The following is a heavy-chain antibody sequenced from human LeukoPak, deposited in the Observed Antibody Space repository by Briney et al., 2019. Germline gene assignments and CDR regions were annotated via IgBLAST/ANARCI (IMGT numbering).Heavy chain of an antibody. Sequence: GGSLRLSCAASGFTFSSYAMSWVRQAPGKGLEWVSAISGSGGSTYYADSVKGRFTISRDNSKNTLYLQMNSLRAEDTAVYYCANTQWELPNFDYWGQGTLVTVSS. D-gene: IGHD1-26*01. V-gene: IGHV3-23*01. J-gene: IGHJ4*02. CDR1: GFTFSSYA. CDR3: ANTQWELPNFDY. CDR2: ISGSGGST.